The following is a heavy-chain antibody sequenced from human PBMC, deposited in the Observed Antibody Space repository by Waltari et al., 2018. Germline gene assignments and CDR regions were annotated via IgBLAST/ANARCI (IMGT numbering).Heavy chain of an antibody. CDR2: IKPDGSQQ. Sequence: EVQLVDSGGGLVQPGGSRRPPCAPSGFTFSGNWMSWVRQAPGRGVEWLANIKPDGSQQYYVDSVRGRFSISRDNAKNSLYLQLNSLRAEDTAIYYCARDFNWGWDFWGQGTLVTVSS. CDR1: GFTFSGNW. D-gene: IGHD7-27*01. CDR3: ARDFNWGWDF. J-gene: IGHJ4*02. V-gene: IGHV3-7*03.